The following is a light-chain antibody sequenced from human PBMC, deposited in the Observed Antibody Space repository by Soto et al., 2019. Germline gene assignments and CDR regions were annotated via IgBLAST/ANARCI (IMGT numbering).Light chain of an antibody. Sequence: QAVVTQEPSLTVSPGGTVTLTCALTTGAVTSYYYPNWFQLKPGQALRTLIYMTSNKHSWTPARFSGSLLGGKAALTLSGVQPEDAADYYCVLLNGGACVFGGGTNLTVL. CDR1: TGAVTSYYY. CDR2: MTS. V-gene: IGLV7-43*01. J-gene: IGLJ3*02. CDR3: VLLNGGACV.